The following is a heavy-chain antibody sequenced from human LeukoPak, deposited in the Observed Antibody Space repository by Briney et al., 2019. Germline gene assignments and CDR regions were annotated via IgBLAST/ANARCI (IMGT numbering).Heavy chain of an antibody. CDR3: VITSATGPLDY. CDR2: ISGNGGNT. J-gene: IGHJ4*02. D-gene: IGHD6-6*01. CDR1: GFPFSSYA. V-gene: IGHV3-64D*06. Sequence: GGSLRLSCSASGFPFSSYAMHWVRQAPGKGLEYVSAISGNGGNTYYADSLKGRFTISRDNSKNTLYLQMSSLRVEDTAVYYCVITSATGPLDYWGQGTLVTVSS.